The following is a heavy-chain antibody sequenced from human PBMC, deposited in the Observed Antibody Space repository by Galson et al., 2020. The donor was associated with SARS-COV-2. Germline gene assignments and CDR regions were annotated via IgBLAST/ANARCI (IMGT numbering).Heavy chain of an antibody. V-gene: IGHV3-30*18. J-gene: IGHJ4*02. D-gene: IGHD2-2*01. CDR1: GFTFSSYG. Sequence: TGGSLRLSCAASGFTFSSYGMHWVRQAPGKGLEWVAVISYDGSNKYYADSVKGRFTISRDNSKNTLYLQMNSLRAEDTAVYYCAKDYCSSTSCLTFDYWGQGTLVTVSS. CDR2: ISYDGSNK. CDR3: AKDYCSSTSCLTFDY.